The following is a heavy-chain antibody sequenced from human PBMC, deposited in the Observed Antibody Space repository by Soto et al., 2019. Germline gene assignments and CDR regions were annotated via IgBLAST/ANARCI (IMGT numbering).Heavy chain of an antibody. CDR1: GGSISSYY. Sequence: SETLSLTCTVSGGSISSYYWSWIRQPPGKGLEWIGHIYYSGSTNYNPSLKSRVTISVDTSKNQFSLKLSSVTAADTAVYYCARTLILKFGEFDYWGQGTLVTVSS. V-gene: IGHV4-59*08. D-gene: IGHD3-10*01. CDR3: ARTLILKFGEFDY. J-gene: IGHJ4*02. CDR2: IYYSGST.